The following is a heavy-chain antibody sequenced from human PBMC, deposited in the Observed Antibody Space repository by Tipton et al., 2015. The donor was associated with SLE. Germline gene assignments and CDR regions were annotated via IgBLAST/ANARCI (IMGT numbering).Heavy chain of an antibody. CDR2: INSDGSST. V-gene: IGHV3-74*03. CDR1: GFTFSSYG. CDR3: AKDFTNYGMDV. Sequence: SLRLSCAASGFTFSSYGMHWVRQAPGKGLVWVSRINSDGSSTTYADSVKGRITISRDNAKNTLHLQMNSLRVEDTVVYYCAKDFTNYGMDVWGQGTTVTVSS. J-gene: IGHJ6*02. D-gene: IGHD3-16*01.